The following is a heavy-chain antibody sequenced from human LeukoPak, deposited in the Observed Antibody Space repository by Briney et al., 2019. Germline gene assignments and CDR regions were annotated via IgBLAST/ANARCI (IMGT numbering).Heavy chain of an antibody. CDR3: AKGNDLAQWVVFES. V-gene: IGHV3-23*01. CDR1: GFTFSNYA. J-gene: IGHJ4*02. Sequence: GGSLRLSCAASGFTFSNYAMTWVRQASGKELEWVSTVTGRGDTYYADSVKGRFTISRDNSQNTVFLQMNSLRADDTAAYYCAKGNDLAQWVVFESWGQGTLVTVSS. CDR2: VTGRGDT. D-gene: IGHD6-19*01.